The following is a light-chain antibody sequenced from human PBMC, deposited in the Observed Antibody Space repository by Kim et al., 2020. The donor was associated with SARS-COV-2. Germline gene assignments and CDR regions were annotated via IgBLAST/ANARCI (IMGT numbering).Light chain of an antibody. CDR2: DAS. CDR3: QQRINWPV. CDR1: QSVSSY. Sequence: EIVLTQSPATLSLSPGERATLSCRASQSVSSYLAWYHQKPGQAPRLLIYDASNRATDIPARFSGSGSGTDFTLTISSLEPENFAVYYCQQRINWPVFGGGTKVDIK. V-gene: IGKV3-11*01. J-gene: IGKJ4*01.